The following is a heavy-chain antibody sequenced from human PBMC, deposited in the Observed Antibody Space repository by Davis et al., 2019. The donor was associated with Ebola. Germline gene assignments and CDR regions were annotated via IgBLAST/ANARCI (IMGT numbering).Heavy chain of an antibody. V-gene: IGHV4-59*01. J-gene: IGHJ6*02. Sequence: SETLSLTCTVSAGSISSYYWSWIRQPPGKGLEWIGYIHYSGSTNYNPSLKSRVTISVDTSKNQFSLKLSSVTAADTAVYYCARASPYYYGSGSTVDYYYYGMDVWGQGTTVTVSS. CDR1: AGSISSYY. CDR2: IHYSGST. CDR3: ARASPYYYGSGSTVDYYYYGMDV. D-gene: IGHD3-10*01.